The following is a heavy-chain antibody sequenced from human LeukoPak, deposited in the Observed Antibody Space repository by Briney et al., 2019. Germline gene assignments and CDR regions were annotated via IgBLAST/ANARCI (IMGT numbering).Heavy chain of an antibody. V-gene: IGHV1-69*05. CDR2: IIPIFGTA. CDR3: ATGRFLENIGGY. CDR1: GGTFSSYA. D-gene: IGHD3-3*01. Sequence: SVKVSCKASGGTFSSYAISWVRQAPGQGLEWMGGIIPIFGTANYAQKFQGRVTMTRDTSTSTVYMELSSLRSEDTAVYYCATGRFLENIGGYWGQGTLVTVSS. J-gene: IGHJ4*02.